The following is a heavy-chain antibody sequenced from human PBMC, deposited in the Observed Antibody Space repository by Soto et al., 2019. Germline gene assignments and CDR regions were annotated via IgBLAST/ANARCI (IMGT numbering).Heavy chain of an antibody. CDR1: GYTFTSYG. J-gene: IGHJ3*02. CDR3: ARTYCTNGVCYLDAFDI. CDR2: ISAYNGNT. D-gene: IGHD2-8*01. V-gene: IGHV1-18*01. Sequence: ASVKVSCKASGYTFTSYGISWLRQAPGQGLEWMGWISAYNGNTNYAQKLQGRVTMTTDTSTSTAYMELRSLRSDDTAVYYCARTYCTNGVCYLDAFDIWGQGTMVTVSS.